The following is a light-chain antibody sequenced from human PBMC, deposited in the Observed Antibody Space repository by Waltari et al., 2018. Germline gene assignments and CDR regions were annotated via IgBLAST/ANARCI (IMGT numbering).Light chain of an antibody. CDR3: NSFAGSDTVV. CDR1: SGDIGAYNS. Sequence: QSALTQPPSASESPGQSVTISCTGTSGDIGAYNSVNWYRQHPGKVPKLMIYDVNRRPSGVPDRFSGSKSGNTASLTVSGLQPEDEAVYYCNSFAGSDTVVFGGGTTLTVL. V-gene: IGLV2-8*01. J-gene: IGLJ2*01. CDR2: DVN.